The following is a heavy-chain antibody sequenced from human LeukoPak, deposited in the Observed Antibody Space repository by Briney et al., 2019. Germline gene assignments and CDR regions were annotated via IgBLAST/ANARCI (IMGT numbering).Heavy chain of an antibody. D-gene: IGHD5-18*01. V-gene: IGHV4-59*01. J-gene: IGHJ3*02. Sequence: SETLSLTCTVSGGSISSYYWSWIRQPPGKGLDGIGYIYYSGSTNYNPSLKSRVTISVDTSKNQFSLKLSSVTAADTAVYYCARRGYSYGSRGAFDIWGQGTMVTVSS. CDR3: ARRGYSYGSRGAFDI. CDR1: GGSISSYY. CDR2: IYYSGST.